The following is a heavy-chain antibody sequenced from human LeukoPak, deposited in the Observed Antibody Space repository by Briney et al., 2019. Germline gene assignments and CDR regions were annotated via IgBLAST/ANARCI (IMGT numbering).Heavy chain of an antibody. CDR3: VTEFWYRFDH. Sequence: GGSLRLSCAASGFYFRGYNMAWVRQAPGKGLEWLATTDREGSDRGREYTASVRGRFTISRDNAKSSVHLYMSSLGADDTAVYFCVTEFWYRFDHWGQGILVTVSS. V-gene: IGHV3-7*01. J-gene: IGHJ4*02. CDR1: GFYFRGYN. D-gene: IGHD3-3*01. CDR2: TDREGSDRGR.